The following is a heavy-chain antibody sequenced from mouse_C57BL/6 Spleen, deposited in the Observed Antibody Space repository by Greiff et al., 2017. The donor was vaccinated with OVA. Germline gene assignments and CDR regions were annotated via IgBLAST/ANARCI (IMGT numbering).Heavy chain of an antibody. CDR3: ARGGPTNGYAMDY. V-gene: IGHV1-53*01. D-gene: IGHD2-10*01. Sequence: QVQLQQPGTELVKPGASVKLSCKASGYTFTSYWMHWVKQGPGQGLEWIGNINPSNGGTNYNEKFKSKATLTVDKSSSTAYMQLSSLTSEDSAVYYCARGGPTNGYAMDYWGQGTSVTVSS. CDR1: GYTFTSYW. CDR2: INPSNGGT. J-gene: IGHJ4*01.